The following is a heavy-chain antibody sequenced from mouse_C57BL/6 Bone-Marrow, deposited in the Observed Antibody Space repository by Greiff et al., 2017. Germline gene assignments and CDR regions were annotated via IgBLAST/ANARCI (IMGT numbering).Heavy chain of an antibody. Sequence: QVQLQQPGAELVRPGSSVKLSCKASGYTFTSYWMHWVKQRPIQGLEWIGNIDPSDSETHYNQKFKDKATLTVDKSSSTAYMQLSSLTSDDSAVYYCARSHYYGSSGWYFDVWGTGTTVTVSS. V-gene: IGHV1-52*01. J-gene: IGHJ1*03. D-gene: IGHD1-1*01. CDR2: IDPSDSET. CDR3: ARSHYYGSSGWYFDV. CDR1: GYTFTSYW.